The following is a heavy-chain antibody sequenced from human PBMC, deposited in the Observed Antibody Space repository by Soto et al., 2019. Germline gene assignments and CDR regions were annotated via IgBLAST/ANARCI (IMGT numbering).Heavy chain of an antibody. J-gene: IGHJ4*02. CDR2: IYSGGST. V-gene: IGHV3-53*01. CDR3: ARGSGSYYWFDY. Sequence: GGSLRLSCAASGFAVSSNYMSWVRQAPGKGLEWVSVIYSGGSTYYADSVKGRFTISRDNSKNTLYLQMNSLRAEDTAVYYCARGSGSYYWFDYWGQGTLVTVSS. CDR1: GFAVSSNY. D-gene: IGHD3-10*01.